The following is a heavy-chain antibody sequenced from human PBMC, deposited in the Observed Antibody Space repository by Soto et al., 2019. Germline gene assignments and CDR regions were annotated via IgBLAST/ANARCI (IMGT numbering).Heavy chain of an antibody. V-gene: IGHV4-59*12. CDR1: GGSISSYY. Sequence: SETLSLTCTVSGGSISSYYWGWIRQPPGKGLEWIGYIYYSGSTNYNPSLKSRVTISVDTSKNQFSLKLSSVTAADTAVYYCAIESMYRRDWCFDYWGQGTLVTVSS. CDR2: IYYSGST. J-gene: IGHJ4*02. D-gene: IGHD6-19*01. CDR3: AIESMYRRDWCFDY.